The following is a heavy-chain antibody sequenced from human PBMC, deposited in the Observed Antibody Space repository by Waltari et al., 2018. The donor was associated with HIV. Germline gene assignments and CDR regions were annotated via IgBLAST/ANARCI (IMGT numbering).Heavy chain of an antibody. D-gene: IGHD3-10*01. CDR2: IKQDGSEK. CDR3: ARGGFYGSGSKVN. V-gene: IGHV3-7*04. Sequence: EVQLVESGGGLVQPGGSLRLSCAASGFTFSSYWMRWVRPAPGKGLEWVANIKQDGSEKYYVDSVNGRFTISRDNAENSLYLQMNSLRAEDTAVYYCARGGFYGSGSKVNWGQGTLVTVSS. J-gene: IGHJ4*02. CDR1: GFTFSSYW.